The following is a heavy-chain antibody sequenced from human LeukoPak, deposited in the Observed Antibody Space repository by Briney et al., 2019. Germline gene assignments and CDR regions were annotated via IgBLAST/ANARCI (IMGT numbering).Heavy chain of an antibody. CDR2: IRNDGSTT. CDR3: LPTGAVHIEAAPTKDY. D-gene: IGHD5-12*01. CDR1: GFTFSSYW. J-gene: IGHJ4*02. Sequence: GGSLRLSCAASGFTFSSYWMHWVRQAPGKGLVWVSRIRNDGSTTTYADSVKGRFTISRDNAKNTLYLQMNSLRAEDTAVYYCLPTGAVHIEAAPTKDYWGQGTLVTVSS. V-gene: IGHV3-74*01.